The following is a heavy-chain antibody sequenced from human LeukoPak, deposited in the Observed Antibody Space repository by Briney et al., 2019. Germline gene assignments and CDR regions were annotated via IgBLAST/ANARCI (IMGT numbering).Heavy chain of an antibody. CDR3: ARADPFYGYMDV. D-gene: IGHD4-17*01. CDR2: ISYDGSNK. CDR1: GFTFSSYA. Sequence: PGESLTLSCAASGFTFSSYAMHWVRPAPGKGLEWVAVISYDGSNKYYADSVKGRFTISRDNSTNSLYLQMNSLRAEDTAVYYCARADPFYGYMDVWGKGTTVTVSS. V-gene: IGHV3-30*01. J-gene: IGHJ6*03.